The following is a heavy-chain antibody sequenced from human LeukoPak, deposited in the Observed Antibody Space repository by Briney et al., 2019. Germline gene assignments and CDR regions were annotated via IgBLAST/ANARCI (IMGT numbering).Heavy chain of an antibody. Sequence: GGSLRLSCAASGFTFSNAWMSWVRQAPGKGLEWVGRIKSKTDGGTTDYAAPVKGRFTISRDDPKNTLYLQMNSLKTEDTAVYYCTTEGDGDYYFDYWGQGTLVTVSS. CDR1: GFTFSNAW. CDR2: IKSKTDGGTT. J-gene: IGHJ4*02. V-gene: IGHV3-15*01. CDR3: TTEGDGDYYFDY. D-gene: IGHD4-17*01.